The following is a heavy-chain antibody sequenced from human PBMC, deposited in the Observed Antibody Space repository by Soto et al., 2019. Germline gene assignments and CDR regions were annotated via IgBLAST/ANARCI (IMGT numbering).Heavy chain of an antibody. CDR1: GYSFSAYY. D-gene: IGHD4-17*01. CDR3: ARESGGTTATLDYYYFYMDV. V-gene: IGHV1-2*04. J-gene: IGHJ6*03. Sequence: QVQLVQSGAEVKKPGASVRVSCKASGYSFSAYYIHWMRQAHGQGLEWMGWINPNSGGTKFAQKFQGWFTMTRDTSISTAYMELSRLKSDDTAVYFCARESGGTTATLDYYYFYMDVWGKGTTVTVSS. CDR2: INPNSGGT.